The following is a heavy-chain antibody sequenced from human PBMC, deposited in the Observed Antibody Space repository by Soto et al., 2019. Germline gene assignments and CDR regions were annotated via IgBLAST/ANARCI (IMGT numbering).Heavy chain of an antibody. D-gene: IGHD3-10*01. CDR1: GYSIRSGYF. J-gene: IGHJ4*02. V-gene: IGHV4-38-2*01. CDR2: MYHSGST. Sequence: SEALSLTCAVSGYSIRSGYFWGWIRQPPGKGLEWIGSMYHSGSTYYNPSLKSRVTISVDTSKNQFSLKLSSVTAADTAVYYCARYGSGSYFTFDYWGQGTLVTVSS. CDR3: ARYGSGSYFTFDY.